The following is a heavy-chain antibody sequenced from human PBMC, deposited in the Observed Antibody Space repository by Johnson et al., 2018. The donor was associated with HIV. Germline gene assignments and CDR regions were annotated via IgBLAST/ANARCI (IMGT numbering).Heavy chain of an antibody. V-gene: IGHV3-23*04. Sequence: VQLVESGGGLVQSGGSLRLSCAASGFTFSSYAMSWVRQAPGKGLEWVSAISGSGGSTYYADSVKGRFTISRDNAKSTLYLEMNSLRADDMAVYYCTREGPSERAGFDIWGQGTMVTVSS. CDR2: ISGSGGST. J-gene: IGHJ3*02. CDR1: GFTFSSYA. CDR3: TREGPSERAGFDI.